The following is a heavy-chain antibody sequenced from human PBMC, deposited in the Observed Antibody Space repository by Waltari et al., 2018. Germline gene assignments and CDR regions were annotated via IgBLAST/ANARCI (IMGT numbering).Heavy chain of an antibody. CDR2: FGGGGSGI. D-gene: IGHD6-19*01. V-gene: IGHV3-23*02. CDR1: GFTFSSYA. J-gene: IGHJ4*02. Sequence: EVQLVESGGGLVQPGGSLRLSCAASGFTFSSYAMIWVRRAPGKGLEWVSGFGGGGSGIYYGDSVKGRFTISRDNSKNTLYLQMSSLRAEDTAIYYCAKEYISGWVSTDWGQGTLVTVSS. CDR3: AKEYISGWVSTD.